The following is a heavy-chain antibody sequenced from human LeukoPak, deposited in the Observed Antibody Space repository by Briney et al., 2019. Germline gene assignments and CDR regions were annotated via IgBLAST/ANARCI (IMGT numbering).Heavy chain of an antibody. CDR3: ARGDQRRGYSYGYGY. Sequence: PGGSLRLSCAASGFTFSSYSMNWVRQAPGKGLEWVSSISSSSSYIYYADSVKGRSTISRDNAKNSLYLQMNSLRAEDTAVYYCARGDQRRGYSYGYGYWGQGTLVTVSS. CDR2: ISSSSSYI. J-gene: IGHJ4*02. CDR1: GFTFSSYS. D-gene: IGHD5-18*01. V-gene: IGHV3-21*01.